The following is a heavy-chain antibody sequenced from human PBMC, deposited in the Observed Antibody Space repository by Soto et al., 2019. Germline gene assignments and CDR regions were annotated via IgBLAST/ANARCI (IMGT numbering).Heavy chain of an antibody. D-gene: IGHD3-10*01. V-gene: IGHV4-59*01. CDR3: ARGWFGELPNYYYYYGMDV. Sequence: KQSPTLSLTCTVSGGSISSYYWSWIRQPPGKGLEWIGYIYYSGSTNYNPSLKGRVTISVDTSKNQFSLKLSSVTAADTAVYYCARGWFGELPNYYYYYGMDVWGQGTTVTVSS. CDR1: GGSISSYY. J-gene: IGHJ6*02. CDR2: IYYSGST.